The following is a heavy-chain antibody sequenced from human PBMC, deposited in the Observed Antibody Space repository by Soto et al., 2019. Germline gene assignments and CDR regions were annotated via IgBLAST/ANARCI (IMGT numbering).Heavy chain of an antibody. V-gene: IGHV3-7*05. J-gene: IGHJ3*02. CDR1: EFTFSSYW. Sequence: EVQLVESGGGLVQPGGSLRLSCAASEFTFSSYWMSWVRQSPGKGLEWVANIKEDGSETYYVDSVKGRFTISRENAKNSLYLQMNSLRAEDTAVYYCARHLRLEWTEAVDMWGQGTMVTVSS. CDR3: ARHLRLEWTEAVDM. CDR2: IKEDGSET. D-gene: IGHD3-3*01.